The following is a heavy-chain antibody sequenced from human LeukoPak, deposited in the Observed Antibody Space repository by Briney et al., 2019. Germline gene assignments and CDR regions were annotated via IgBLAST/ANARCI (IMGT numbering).Heavy chain of an antibody. V-gene: IGHV3-7*01. CDR1: GFTFSSYR. J-gene: IGHJ6*03. CDR2: IKQDGSEK. CDR3: AKDSAFYYIDV. D-gene: IGHD3-10*01. Sequence: QTGGSLRLSCAASGFTFSSYRMSWVRQAPGRGLGWVANIKQDGSEKYYVDSVKGRFTISRDNAKNSLYLQMNSLKGDDTAVYYCAKDSAFYYIDVWGKGTTVIISS.